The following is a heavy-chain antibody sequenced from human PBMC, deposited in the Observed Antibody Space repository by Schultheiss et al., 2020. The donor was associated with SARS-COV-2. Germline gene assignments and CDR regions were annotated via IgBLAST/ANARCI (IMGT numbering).Heavy chain of an antibody. CDR2: ISGSGGST. V-gene: IGHV3-23*01. J-gene: IGHJ6*02. Sequence: GGSLRLSCAASGFTFSSYEMNWVRQAPGKGLEWVSAISGSGGSTYYADSVKGRFTISRDNSKNTLYLQMNSLRAEDTAVYYCAKDKNPSEPYDFWSGYYYYYYGMDVWGQGTTVTVSS. CDR1: GFTFSSYE. CDR3: AKDKNPSEPYDFWSGYYYYYYGMDV. D-gene: IGHD3-3*01.